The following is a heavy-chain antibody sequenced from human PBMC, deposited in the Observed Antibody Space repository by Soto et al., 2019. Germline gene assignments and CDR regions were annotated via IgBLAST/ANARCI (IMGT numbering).Heavy chain of an antibody. V-gene: IGHV1-69*13. CDR2: IIPIFGTA. CDR3: ARSGYCSGGSCYSYFDY. Sequence: ASVKVSCKASGGTFSSYAISWVRQAPGQGLEWMGGIIPIFGTANYAQKFQGRVTITADESTSTAYMELSSLRSEDTAVYYCARSGYCSGGSCYSYFDYWGQGTLVPVSS. J-gene: IGHJ4*02. D-gene: IGHD2-15*01. CDR1: GGTFSSYA.